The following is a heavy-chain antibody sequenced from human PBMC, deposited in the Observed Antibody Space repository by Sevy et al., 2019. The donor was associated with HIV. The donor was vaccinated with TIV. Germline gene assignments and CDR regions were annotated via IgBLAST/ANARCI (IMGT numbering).Heavy chain of an antibody. V-gene: IGHV4-39*01. Sequence: SETLSLTCTVSGGSISSSSYYWGWIRQPPGKGLEWIGSIYYSGSTYYNPSLKSRVTISVDTSKNQFSLKLSSVTAADTAVYYCAKHVGFFDPWGRGTLVTVSS. CDR1: GGSISSSSYY. D-gene: IGHD2-15*01. J-gene: IGHJ5*02. CDR3: AKHVGFFDP. CDR2: IYYSGST.